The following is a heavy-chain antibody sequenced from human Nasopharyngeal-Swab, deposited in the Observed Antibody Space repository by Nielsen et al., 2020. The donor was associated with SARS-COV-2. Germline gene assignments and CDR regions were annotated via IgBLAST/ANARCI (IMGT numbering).Heavy chain of an antibody. V-gene: IGHV1-69*04. CDR1: GGTFSSYA. Sequence: SVKVSCKASGGTFSSYAISWVRQAPGQGLEWMGRIIPFLDIANYAQKFQGRVTITADKSTSTAYMELSSLRSEDTAVYYCATGVIAARLLYYYGMDVWGQGTTVTVSS. J-gene: IGHJ6*02. D-gene: IGHD6-6*01. CDR2: IIPFLDIA. CDR3: ATGVIAARLLYYYGMDV.